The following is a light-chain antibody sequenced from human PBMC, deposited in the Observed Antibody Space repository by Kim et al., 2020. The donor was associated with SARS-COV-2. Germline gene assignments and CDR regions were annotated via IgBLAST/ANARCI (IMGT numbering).Light chain of an antibody. V-gene: IGKV3-15*01. CDR3: QQYNNWPPWT. J-gene: IGKJ1*01. CDR1: QRVSSN. CDR2: GAY. Sequence: SPGENAPPTYRARQRVSSNLAGAQQKPGQGPKLRIYGAYTKAAGIPARFSGSGSGTECTLTIGSLQSEDFAVYYCQQYNNWPPWTFGQGTKVDIK.